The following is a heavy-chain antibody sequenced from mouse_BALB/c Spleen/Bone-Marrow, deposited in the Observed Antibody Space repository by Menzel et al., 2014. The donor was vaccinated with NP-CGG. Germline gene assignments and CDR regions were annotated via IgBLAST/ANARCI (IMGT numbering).Heavy chain of an antibody. CDR3: XTEVXDIYYAMDY. V-gene: IGHV1S45*01. CDR1: VYTFTNHH. CDR2: INPYNDYT. Sequence: EVQRVESGAELVRPGASVKFSCKAFVYTFTNHHINWVKQRPGQGLDWIGYINPYNDYTSYNQKFKCKATLTVDKSSSTAYMELSSLTSEDSAVYXXXTEVXDIYYAMDYWGQGTSVTGSS. J-gene: IGHJ4*01.